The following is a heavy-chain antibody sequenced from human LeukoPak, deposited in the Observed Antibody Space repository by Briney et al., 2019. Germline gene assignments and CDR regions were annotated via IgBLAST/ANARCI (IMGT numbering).Heavy chain of an antibody. CDR1: GFKFSSYS. V-gene: IGHV3-21*01. CDR2: ISSSSTSYI. J-gene: IGHJ4*02. D-gene: IGHD3-22*01. Sequence: GGSLRLSCAASGFKFSSYSMNWVRQAPGTGLQWVATISSSSTSYIYYADSVQGRFTISRDNAKNSLFLQMNSLRAEDMAVYYCARDSRYYDSSGYYRSFDLWGQGTLVTVSS. CDR3: ARDSRYYDSSGYYRSFDL.